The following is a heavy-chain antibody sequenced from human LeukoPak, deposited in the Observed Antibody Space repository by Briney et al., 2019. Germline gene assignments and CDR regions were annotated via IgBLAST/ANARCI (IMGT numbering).Heavy chain of an antibody. Sequence: PGGSLRLSCAASGFTFDDYAMHWVRQAPGQGLEWVSGISWNSGSIGYADSVKGRFTISRDNAKNSLYLQMNSLRAEDTALYYCAKGFGSSSWYIFDYWGQGTLVTVSS. V-gene: IGHV3-9*01. J-gene: IGHJ4*02. CDR3: AKGFGSSSWYIFDY. CDR2: ISWNSGSI. CDR1: GFTFDDYA. D-gene: IGHD6-13*01.